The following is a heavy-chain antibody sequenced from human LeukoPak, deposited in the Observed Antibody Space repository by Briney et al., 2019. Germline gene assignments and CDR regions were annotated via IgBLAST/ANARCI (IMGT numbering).Heavy chain of an antibody. J-gene: IGHJ5*02. Sequence: SETLSLTCTVSGASFSSHYWCWIRQTPGTGLEWIGDIYNSGSTTYNPSPKNRVSISVDTSSNQFSLNLRSVTAADTAVDYCAKIEVGRFDPWGQGTVVSVPS. CDR1: GASFSSHY. CDR2: IYNSGST. CDR3: AKIEVGRFDP. D-gene: IGHD1-26*01. V-gene: IGHV4-59*11.